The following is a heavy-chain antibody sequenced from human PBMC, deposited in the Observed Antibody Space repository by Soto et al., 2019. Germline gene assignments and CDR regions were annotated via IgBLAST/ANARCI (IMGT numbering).Heavy chain of an antibody. D-gene: IGHD1-26*01. Sequence: GGSLRLSCAASGFTFSSYGMHWVRQAPGKGLEWVAVIWYDGSNKYYADSVKGRFTISRDKSKNTLYLQMNSLRAEDTAVYYCARADLYSGSYTDYFDYWGQGTLVTVSS. J-gene: IGHJ4*02. CDR3: ARADLYSGSYTDYFDY. CDR2: IWYDGSNK. CDR1: GFTFSSYG. V-gene: IGHV3-33*01.